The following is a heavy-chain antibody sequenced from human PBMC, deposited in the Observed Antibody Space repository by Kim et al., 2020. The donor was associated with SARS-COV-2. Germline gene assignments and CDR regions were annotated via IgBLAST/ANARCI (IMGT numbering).Heavy chain of an antibody. Sequence: GGSLRLSCAASGFTFSSYGMHWVRQAPGKGLEWVAVISYDGSNKYYADSVKGRFTISRDNSKNTLYLQMNSLRAEDTAVYYCAKDEAGYSGYDSLDYWGQGTLVTVSS. J-gene: IGHJ4*02. CDR2: ISYDGSNK. CDR1: GFTFSSYG. D-gene: IGHD5-12*01. V-gene: IGHV3-30*18. CDR3: AKDEAGYSGYDSLDY.